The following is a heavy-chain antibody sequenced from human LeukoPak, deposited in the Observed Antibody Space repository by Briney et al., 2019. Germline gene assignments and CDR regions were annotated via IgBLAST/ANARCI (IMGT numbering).Heavy chain of an antibody. J-gene: IGHJ4*02. Sequence: PGGSLRLSCAASEFTFSSYWMSWVRQAPGKGLEWVANIKQDGSEKHYVDSVKGRFTISRDNAKNSLYLQMNSLRAEDTAVYYCARDKIVGATNFDYWGQGTLVTVSS. CDR1: EFTFSSYW. CDR2: IKQDGSEK. CDR3: ARDKIVGATNFDY. V-gene: IGHV3-7*01. D-gene: IGHD1-26*01.